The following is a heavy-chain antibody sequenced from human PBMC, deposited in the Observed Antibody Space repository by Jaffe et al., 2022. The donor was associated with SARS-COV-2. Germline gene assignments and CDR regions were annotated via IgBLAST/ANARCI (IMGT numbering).Heavy chain of an antibody. CDR1: GFTFSGSA. CDR3: TGGALALDAFDI. Sequence: EVQLVESGGGLVQPGGSLKLSCAASGFTFSGSAMHWVRQASGKGLEWVGRIRSKANSYATAYAASVKGRFTISRDDSKNTAYLQMNSLKTEDTAVYYCTGGALALDAFDIWGQGTMVTVSS. V-gene: IGHV3-73*01. D-gene: IGHD2-21*01. J-gene: IGHJ3*02. CDR2: IRSKANSYAT.